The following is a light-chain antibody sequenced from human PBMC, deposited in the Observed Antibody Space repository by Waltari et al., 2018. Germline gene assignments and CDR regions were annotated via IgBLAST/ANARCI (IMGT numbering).Light chain of an antibody. J-gene: IGKJ4*01. Sequence: EVVLTQSPATLSLSPGERATLSCRASQSVSVNLAWYQQIPGQAPRLLIYSASTRATVIPARLGGSGAGTEFTLTISSLESEDFAVYYCQQSHNWPPLTFGGGTKVEIK. V-gene: IGKV3-15*01. CDR1: QSVSVN. CDR3: QQSHNWPPLT. CDR2: SAS.